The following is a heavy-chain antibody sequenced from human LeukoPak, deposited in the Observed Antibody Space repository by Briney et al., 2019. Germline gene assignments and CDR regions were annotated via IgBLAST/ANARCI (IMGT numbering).Heavy chain of an antibody. J-gene: IGHJ5*02. CDR3: SHYDILTGYVFDP. CDR1: GFPFSSYA. Sequence: PGGSLHLSCAASGFPFSSYAMSWVRQAPGKGLEWVSAISGSGGSTYYADSVKGRFTISRDNSKNTLYLQMNSLRAEDTAVYYCSHYDILTGYVFDPWGQGTLVTVSS. CDR2: ISGSGGST. V-gene: IGHV3-23*01. D-gene: IGHD3-9*01.